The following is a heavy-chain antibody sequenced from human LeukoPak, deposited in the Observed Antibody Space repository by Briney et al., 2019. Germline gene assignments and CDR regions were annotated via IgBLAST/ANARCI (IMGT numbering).Heavy chain of an antibody. CDR3: ASSLPYCSGGSCSFDY. V-gene: IGHV4-61*02. CDR1: GGSISSGSYY. D-gene: IGHD2-15*01. Sequence: PSETLSLTCTVSGGSISSGSYYWSWIRQPAGKGLEWIGRIYTSGSTNYNPSLKSRVTISVDTSKNQFSLKLSSVTAADTAVYYCASSLPYCSGGSCSFDYWGQGTLVTVSS. J-gene: IGHJ4*02. CDR2: IYTSGST.